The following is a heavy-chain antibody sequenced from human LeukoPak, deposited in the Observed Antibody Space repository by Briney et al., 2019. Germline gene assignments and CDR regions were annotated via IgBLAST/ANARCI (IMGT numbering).Heavy chain of an antibody. J-gene: IGHJ3*02. CDR2: MNPNSGNT. CDR1: GYTFTNYD. Sequence: GASVKVSFKASGYTFTNYDINWVRQAPGQGGEWMGWMNPNSGNTGYAQKFQGRVTMTRNTSISTAYMELSSLRSEDTAVYYCARNGYYFLWENNDAFDIWGQGTMVTVSS. V-gene: IGHV1-8*01. CDR3: ARNGYYFLWENNDAFDI. D-gene: IGHD3-3*01.